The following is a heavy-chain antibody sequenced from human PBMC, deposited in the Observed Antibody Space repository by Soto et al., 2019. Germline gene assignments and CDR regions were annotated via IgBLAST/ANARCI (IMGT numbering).Heavy chain of an antibody. CDR2: ISWNGGTK. J-gene: IGHJ6*03. CDR3: AKDIQPPPAGINYYFYYMDV. Sequence: EVQLVESGGGLVQPGRSLRLACAASGFTFDEYGMHWVRQAPGKGLEWVAGISWNGGTKDYAASVKGRFTISRDSAKNSLYLQMNSLRAEDTALYYCAKDIQPPPAGINYYFYYMDVWGKGTAVTVSS. D-gene: IGHD3-10*01. V-gene: IGHV3-9*01. CDR1: GFTFDEYG.